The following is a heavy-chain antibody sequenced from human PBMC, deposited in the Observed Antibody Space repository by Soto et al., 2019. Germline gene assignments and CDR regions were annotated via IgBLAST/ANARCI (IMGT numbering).Heavy chain of an antibody. CDR3: ARASRRSGGNSSYYYYGMDV. CDR1: GGSISSYY. J-gene: IGHJ6*02. D-gene: IGHD2-21*02. Sequence: SETLSLTXTVSGGSISSYYWSWIRQPPGKGLEWIGYIYYSGSTNYNPSLKSRVTISVDTSKNQFSLKLSSVTAADTAVYYCARASRRSGGNSSYYYYGMDVWGQGTTVTVSS. V-gene: IGHV4-59*01. CDR2: IYYSGST.